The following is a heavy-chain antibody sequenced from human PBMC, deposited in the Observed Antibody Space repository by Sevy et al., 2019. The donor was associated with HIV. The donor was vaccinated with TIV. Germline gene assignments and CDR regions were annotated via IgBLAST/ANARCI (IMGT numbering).Heavy chain of an antibody. D-gene: IGHD3-16*01. CDR3: AKDRGEILHSAFDY. CDR2: ISYDGRNNK. CDR1: GFTFSDYS. J-gene: IGHJ4*02. Sequence: GGSLRLSCAASGFTFSDYSMHWVRQAPGKGLEWVAVISYDGRNNKYNADSVKGRFTISRDNSNNTLYLQMNSLRVEDTAIYYCAKDRGEILHSAFDYWGQGTLVTVSS. V-gene: IGHV3-30*04.